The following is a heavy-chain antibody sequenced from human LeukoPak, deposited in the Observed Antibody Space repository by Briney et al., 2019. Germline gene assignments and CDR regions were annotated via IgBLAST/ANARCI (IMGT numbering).Heavy chain of an antibody. CDR3: AKDMGGGYYGSGSYPLDY. J-gene: IGHJ4*02. CDR2: ISWDGGST. D-gene: IGHD3-10*01. V-gene: IGHV3-43*01. Sequence: GGSLRLSCAASGFTFDDYTMHWVRQAPGKGLEWVSLISWDGGSTYYADPVKGRFTISRDNSKNSLYLQMNSLRTEDTALYYCAKDMGGGYYGSGSYPLDYWGQGTLVTVSS. CDR1: GFTFDDYT.